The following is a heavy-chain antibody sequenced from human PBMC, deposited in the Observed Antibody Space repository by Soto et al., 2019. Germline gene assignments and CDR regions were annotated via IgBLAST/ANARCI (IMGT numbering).Heavy chain of an antibody. D-gene: IGHD3-3*01. Sequence: GGSLRLSCAASGFTFSSYAMSWVRQAPGKGLEWVSAISGSGGSTYYADSVKGRFTISRDNSKNTLYLQMNSLRAEDTAVYYCAKDPPNYDFWSGEPSLFDYWGQGTLVTVSS. V-gene: IGHV3-23*01. CDR2: ISGSGGST. J-gene: IGHJ4*02. CDR1: GFTFSSYA. CDR3: AKDPPNYDFWSGEPSLFDY.